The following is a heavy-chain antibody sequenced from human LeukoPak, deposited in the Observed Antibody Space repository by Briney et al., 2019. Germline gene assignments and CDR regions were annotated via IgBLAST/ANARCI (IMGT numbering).Heavy chain of an antibody. J-gene: IGHJ4*02. Sequence: PSETLSLTCTVSGVSISSGSYYWSWIRQPAGKGLEWIGRIYTSGSTNYNPSLKSRVTISVDTSKNQCTLKLSSVTAADTAVYYCARVGDYALKDWGQGTPVTVSS. CDR3: ARVGDYALKD. CDR1: GVSISSGSYY. CDR2: IYTSGST. D-gene: IGHD3-16*01. V-gene: IGHV4-61*02.